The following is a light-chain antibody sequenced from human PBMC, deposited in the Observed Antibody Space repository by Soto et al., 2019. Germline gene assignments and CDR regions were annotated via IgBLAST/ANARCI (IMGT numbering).Light chain of an antibody. CDR3: QQYNNWPLT. Sequence: IVLTQSPGTLSLSPGERATLSCRASQSVSSSFLAWYQQRPGQAPRLLIYGASSRATGIPARFSGSGSGTEFTLTIDSLQSEDFAVYYCQQYNNWPLTFGGGTKVEIK. CDR1: QSVSSS. V-gene: IGKV3D-15*01. J-gene: IGKJ4*01. CDR2: GAS.